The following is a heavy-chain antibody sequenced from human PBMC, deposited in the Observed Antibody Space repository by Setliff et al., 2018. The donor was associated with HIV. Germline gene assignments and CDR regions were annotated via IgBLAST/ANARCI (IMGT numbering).Heavy chain of an antibody. CDR2: IHYSGST. J-gene: IGHJ5*02. V-gene: IGHV4-59*01. Sequence: SETLSLTCTVSGGSISSSYWTWTRQPPGKGLEWIGNIHYSGSTNDNPALKRRVTISLDTSKNQFSLKLSSVTAADTAVYYCARGAYYNFWSGYSAGGGSLGPWGQGTLVTVSS. CDR1: GGSISSSY. D-gene: IGHD3-3*01. CDR3: ARGAYYNFWSGYSAGGGSLGP.